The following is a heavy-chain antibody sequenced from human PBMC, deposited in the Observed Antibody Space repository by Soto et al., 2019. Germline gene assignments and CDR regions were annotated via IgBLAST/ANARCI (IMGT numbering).Heavy chain of an antibody. D-gene: IGHD4-4*01. CDR2: TRDKPNSYTT. CDR3: GRGGYRHYSAYYYYALDV. J-gene: IGHJ6*02. V-gene: IGHV3-72*01. Sequence: GGSLRLSCVASGFTLSDYYVAWVRQAPGKGLEWVGRTRDKPNSYTTEYAASVEGRFTIPRDDSKNSLYLQLNSLNTEDTAVYYCGRGGYRHYSAYYYYALDVWGQGTTVTGSS. CDR1: GFTLSDYY.